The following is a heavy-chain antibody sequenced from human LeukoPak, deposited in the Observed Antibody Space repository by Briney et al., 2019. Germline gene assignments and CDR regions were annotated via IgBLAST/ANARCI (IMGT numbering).Heavy chain of an antibody. CDR3: AQGRIAVADHAFDI. CDR1: GGTFSSYA. CDR2: IIPIFGTA. J-gene: IGHJ3*02. Sequence: ASVTVSCKASGGTFSSYAISWVRQAPGQGLEWMGRIIPIFGTANYAQKFQGRVTITADKSTSTAYMELSSLRSEGTAVYYCAQGRIAVADHAFDIWGQGTMVTVSS. V-gene: IGHV1-69*06. D-gene: IGHD6-19*01.